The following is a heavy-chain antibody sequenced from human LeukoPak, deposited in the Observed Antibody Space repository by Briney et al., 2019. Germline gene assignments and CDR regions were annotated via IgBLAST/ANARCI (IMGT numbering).Heavy chain of an antibody. J-gene: IGHJ4*02. Sequence: GRSLRLSCAASGFTFDDYAMHWVRQAPGKGLEWVSGISWNSGSIGYADSVKGRFTISRDNAKNSLYLQMNSLRAEDTALYYCAKDMGYVIAVAGRFDYWGQGTLVTVSS. CDR2: ISWNSGSI. CDR1: GFTFDDYA. V-gene: IGHV3-9*01. D-gene: IGHD6-19*01. CDR3: AKDMGYVIAVAGRFDY.